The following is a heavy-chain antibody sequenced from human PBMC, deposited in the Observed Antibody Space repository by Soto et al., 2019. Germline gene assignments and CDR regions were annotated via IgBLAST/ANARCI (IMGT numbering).Heavy chain of an antibody. CDR3: ACGAGDLCY. D-gene: IGHD4-17*01. Sequence: QVQLVQSGAEVKKPGSSVKVSCKASVGTFSSYTISWVRQAPGQGHEWMGRYIPIPGIANYAQKFQGRVTITEDKCTRTAYMELSSQRSEDMAVYYCACGAGDLCYWGQGTLVTVSS. CDR1: VGTFSSYT. V-gene: IGHV1-69*02. J-gene: IGHJ4*02. CDR2: YIPIPGIA.